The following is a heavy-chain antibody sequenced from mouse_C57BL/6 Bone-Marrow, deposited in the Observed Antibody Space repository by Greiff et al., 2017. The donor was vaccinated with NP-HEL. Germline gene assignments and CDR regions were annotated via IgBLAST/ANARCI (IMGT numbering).Heavy chain of an antibody. D-gene: IGHD1-1*01. J-gene: IGHJ4*01. Sequence: EVHLVESGGGLVQPKGSLKLSCAASGFSFNTYAMNWVRQAPGKGLEWVARIRSKSNNYATYYADSVKDRFTISRDDSESMLYLQMNNLKTEDTAMYYCVRNFLTTVVATRAMDYWGQGTSVTVSS. V-gene: IGHV10-1*01. CDR3: VRNFLTTVVATRAMDY. CDR2: IRSKSNNYAT. CDR1: GFSFNTYA.